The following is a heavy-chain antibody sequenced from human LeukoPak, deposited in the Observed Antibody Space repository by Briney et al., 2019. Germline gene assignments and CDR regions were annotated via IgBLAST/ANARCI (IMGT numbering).Heavy chain of an antibody. CDR1: GYTLTGYY. D-gene: IGHD4-11*01. CDR2: INPNSGGT. J-gene: IGHJ4*02. Sequence: ASVKVSCKASGYTLTGYYIHWVRQAPGQGLEWMGWINPNSGGTNYAQKFQGRVTMTSDTSISTAYMELSSLRSGDTAIYFCTRASDFSNYVTDYWGQGTLVTVSS. CDR3: TRASDFSNYVTDY. V-gene: IGHV1-2*02.